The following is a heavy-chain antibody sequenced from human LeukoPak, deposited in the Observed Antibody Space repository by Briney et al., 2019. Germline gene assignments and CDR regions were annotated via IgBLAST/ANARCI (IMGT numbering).Heavy chain of an antibody. D-gene: IGHD1-20*01. V-gene: IGHV3-66*01. J-gene: IGHJ5*02. CDR3: ARLGNWNDLWFDP. CDR2: IYSGGST. Sequence: GGSLRLSCAASGFTVSSNYMSWVRQAPGKGLEWVSVIYSGGSTYYADSVKGRFTISRDNSKNTLYLQMNSLRAEDTAVYYCARLGNWNDLWFDPWGQGTLVTVSS. CDR1: GFTVSSNY.